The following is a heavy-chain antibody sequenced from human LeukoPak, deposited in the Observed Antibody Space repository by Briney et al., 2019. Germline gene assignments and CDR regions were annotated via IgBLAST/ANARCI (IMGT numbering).Heavy chain of an antibody. D-gene: IGHD1-1*01. V-gene: IGHV4-59*12. CDR2: IYYSGST. CDR1: GGSIRSYY. Sequence: SETLSLTCTVSGGSIRSYYWSWIRQPPGKGLEWIAYIYYSGSTNYNPSLKSRVTISVDTSKNQFSLKLSSVTAADTAVYYCARYVPVKTGTTRASFDSWGQGTLVTVSS. J-gene: IGHJ4*02. CDR3: ARYVPVKTGTTRASFDS.